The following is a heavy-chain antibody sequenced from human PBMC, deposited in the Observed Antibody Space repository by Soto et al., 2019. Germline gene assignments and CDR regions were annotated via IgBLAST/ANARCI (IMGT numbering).Heavy chain of an antibody. CDR3: ARGPDRSGFYLFDY. D-gene: IGHD3-22*01. Sequence: QVQLVQSGAEVRKPGSSVKVSCKASGGTFSNHAISWVRQAPGQGPEWMGGIIPISGTTNYAQKVLGRVTIPADESMTKAYMEMSSLRSEDTDVYYCARGPDRSGFYLFDYWGQGTLVTVSS. CDR2: IIPISGTT. J-gene: IGHJ4*02. V-gene: IGHV1-69*01. CDR1: GGTFSNHA.